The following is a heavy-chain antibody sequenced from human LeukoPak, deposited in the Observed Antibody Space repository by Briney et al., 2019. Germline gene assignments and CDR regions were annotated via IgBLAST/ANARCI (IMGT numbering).Heavy chain of an antibody. CDR3: ARPVNTAMVTLFDY. D-gene: IGHD5-18*01. J-gene: IGHJ4*02. Sequence: GGSLRLSCAASGFTFSSYAMHWVRQAPGKGLEWVAVISYDGSNKYYADSVKGRFTISRDNSKNTLYLQMNSLRAEDTAVYYCARPVNTAMVTLFDYWGQGTLVTVSS. CDR1: GFTFSSYA. V-gene: IGHV3-30*04. CDR2: ISYDGSNK.